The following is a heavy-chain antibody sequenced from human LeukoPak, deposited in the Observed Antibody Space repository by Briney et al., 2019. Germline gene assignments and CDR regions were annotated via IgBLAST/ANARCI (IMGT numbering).Heavy chain of an antibody. CDR3: AMTREQLVPFGY. D-gene: IGHD6-6*01. J-gene: IGHJ4*02. CDR2: ISYDGSNK. CDR1: GFTFSSYA. V-gene: IGHV3-30-3*01. Sequence: GRSLRLSCAASGFTFSSYAMHWVRQAPGKGLEWVAVISYDGSNKYYADSVKGRFTISRDNSKNTLYLQMNSLRAEDTAVYYCAMTREQLVPFGYWGQGTLVTVSS.